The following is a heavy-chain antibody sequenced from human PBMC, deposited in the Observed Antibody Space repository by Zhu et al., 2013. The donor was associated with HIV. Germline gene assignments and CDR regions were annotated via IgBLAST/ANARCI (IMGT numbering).Heavy chain of an antibody. CDR3: ARDRFTEYCSGGSCDYYYYGMDV. CDR1: GGTFSSYA. V-gene: IGHV1-69*01. D-gene: IGHD2-15*01. Sequence: QVQLVQSGAEVKKPGSSVKVSCKASGGTFSSYAISWVRQAPGQGLEWMGGIIPIFGTANYAQKFQGRVTITADESTSTAYMELSSLRSEDTAVYYCARDRFTEYCSGGSCDYYYYGMDVWGQGTTVTVSS. CDR2: IIPIFGTA. J-gene: IGHJ6*02.